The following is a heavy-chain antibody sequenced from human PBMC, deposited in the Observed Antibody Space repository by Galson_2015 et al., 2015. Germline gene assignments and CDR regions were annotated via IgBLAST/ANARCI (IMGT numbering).Heavy chain of an antibody. CDR1: GFTFGDYA. D-gene: IGHD5-18*01. CDR2: ISWNSGSI. V-gene: IGHV3-9*01. J-gene: IGHJ4*02. CDR3: AKDTDTAMVGPLDY. Sequence: SLRLSCAASGFTFGDYAMHWVRQAPGKGLEWVSGISWNSGSIGYADSVKGRFTISRDNAKNSLYLQMNSLRAEDTALYYCAKDTDTAMVGPLDYWGQGTLVTVSS.